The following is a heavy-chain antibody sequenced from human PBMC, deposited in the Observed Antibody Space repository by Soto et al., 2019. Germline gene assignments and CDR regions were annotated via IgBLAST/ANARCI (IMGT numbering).Heavy chain of an antibody. CDR2: ISYDGSNK. CDR1: GFTFSSYA. D-gene: IGHD3-3*01. CDR3: AREMRFLEHQSGDYFDY. J-gene: IGHJ4*02. V-gene: IGHV3-30-3*01. Sequence: GGSLRLSCAASGFTFSSYAMHWVRQAPGKGLEWVAVISYDGSNKYYADSVKGRFTISRDNSKNTLYLQMNSLRAEDTAVYYCAREMRFLEHQSGDYFDYWGQGTLVTVSS.